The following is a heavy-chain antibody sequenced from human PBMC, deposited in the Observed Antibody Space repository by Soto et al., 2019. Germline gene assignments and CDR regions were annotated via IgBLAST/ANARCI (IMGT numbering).Heavy chain of an antibody. J-gene: IGHJ6*02. CDR2: IKQDGSEK. CDR1: GLVFSSFW. Sequence: GGSLRLSCEASGLVFSSFWMSWVRQAPGKGLEWVAYIKQDGSEKYYVDSVKGRFTISRDNPKGSLYLQMNNLRAEDTAVYYCGRGYKGFEVWGQGTTVTVSS. V-gene: IGHV3-7*01. CDR3: GRGYKGFEV. D-gene: IGHD3-9*01.